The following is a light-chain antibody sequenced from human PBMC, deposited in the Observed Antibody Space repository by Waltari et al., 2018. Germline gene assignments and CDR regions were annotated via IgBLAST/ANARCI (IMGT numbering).Light chain of an antibody. Sequence: SVLTQSPGTLSLSPGERATLSCRASQSVSDKYLAWYQQKPGQAPRLLIYGASSRATGIPDRFSGSVSGTDFTLTISRLEPEDFALYYCQQYGTSPPYTFGQGTKLEI. CDR2: GAS. V-gene: IGKV3-20*01. J-gene: IGKJ2*01. CDR1: QSVSDKY. CDR3: QQYGTSPPYT.